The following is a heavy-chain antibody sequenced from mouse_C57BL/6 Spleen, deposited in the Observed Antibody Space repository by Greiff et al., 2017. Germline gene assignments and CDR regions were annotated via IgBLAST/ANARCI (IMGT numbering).Heavy chain of an antibody. J-gene: IGHJ2*01. CDR1: GYKFTDYE. Sequence: VQLKQSGAELVRPGASVTLSCKASGYKFTDYEMHWVKQTPVHGLEWIGAIDPETGGTAYNQKCKGKAILTADKSSSTAYMELRSLTSEDSAVYYCTRMGSYFDYWGQGTTLTVSS. CDR3: TRMGSYFDY. V-gene: IGHV1-15*01. CDR2: IDPETGGT.